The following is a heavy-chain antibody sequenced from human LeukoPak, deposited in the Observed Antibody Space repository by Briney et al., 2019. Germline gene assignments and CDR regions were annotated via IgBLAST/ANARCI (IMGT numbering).Heavy chain of an antibody. Sequence: GGSLRLSCAASGFTFSSYEMNWVRQAPGKGLEWVSYISRSGSIYYADSVKGRFTISRDNAKNSLYLQMNSLRAEDTAVYNCARALPSSWYYFDYWGQGALVTVSS. CDR2: ISRSGSI. CDR3: ARALPSSWYYFDY. D-gene: IGHD6-13*01. J-gene: IGHJ4*02. V-gene: IGHV3-48*03. CDR1: GFTFSSYE.